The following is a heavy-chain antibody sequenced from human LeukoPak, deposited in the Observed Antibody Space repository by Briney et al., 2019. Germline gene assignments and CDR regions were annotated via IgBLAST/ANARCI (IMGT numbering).Heavy chain of an antibody. J-gene: IGHJ4*02. CDR1: GGSISTYY. CDR2: IYNSGST. V-gene: IGHV4-59*01. D-gene: IGHD5-18*01. CDR3: ARGGYSYGYDDDFDY. Sequence: PSETLSLTCTVSGGSISTYYWSWIRQPPGKGLEWIGYIYNSGSTNYNPSLKSRVTTSVDTSKNKFSLKLSSVTAADTAVYYCARGGYSYGYDDDFDYWGQGTLVTVSS.